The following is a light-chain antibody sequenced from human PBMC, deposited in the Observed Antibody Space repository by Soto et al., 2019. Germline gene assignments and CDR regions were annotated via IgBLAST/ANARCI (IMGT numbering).Light chain of an antibody. V-gene: IGLV1-44*01. J-gene: IGLJ3*02. CDR2: SNN. Sequence: QSVLTQPPSASGTPGQRGTLSCSGSSSNFGSNTVNWYQQLPGTATNLLIYSNNQRPSGDPDRFSGSKSGTSASLAISGLQAEDEADYYCAAWDDSLNGWVFGGGTKLPVL. CDR1: SSNFGSNT. CDR3: AAWDDSLNGWV.